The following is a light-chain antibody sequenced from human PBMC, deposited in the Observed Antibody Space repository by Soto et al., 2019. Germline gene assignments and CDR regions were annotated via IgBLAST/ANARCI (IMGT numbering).Light chain of an antibody. CDR3: QHYGSTVYT. CDR1: QSVGSNY. V-gene: IGKV3-20*01. Sequence: DIVVTQSPGTLYLSPGERATLACRASQSVGSNYLAWYQQKPGQAHRLLIYGVFSRATGIPDRFSDSGSETDFTLTITRLEPEDFAVYYCQHYGSTVYTFGQGTKLEIK. J-gene: IGKJ2*01. CDR2: GVF.